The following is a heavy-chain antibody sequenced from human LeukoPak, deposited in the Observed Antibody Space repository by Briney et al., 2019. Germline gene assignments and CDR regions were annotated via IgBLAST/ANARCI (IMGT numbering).Heavy chain of an antibody. J-gene: IGHJ6*02. CDR2: IKQDGSEK. CDR3: AREAIRGNYWDYYYYGMDV. V-gene: IGHV3-7*01. D-gene: IGHD1-26*01. Sequence: GGSLRLSCAASGFTFSSYWMSWVRQAPGKGLEWVANIKQDGSEKYYVDSVKGRFTISRDNAKNSLYLQMSSLRAEDTAVYYCAREAIRGNYWDYYYYGMDVWGQGTTVTVSS. CDR1: GFTFSSYW.